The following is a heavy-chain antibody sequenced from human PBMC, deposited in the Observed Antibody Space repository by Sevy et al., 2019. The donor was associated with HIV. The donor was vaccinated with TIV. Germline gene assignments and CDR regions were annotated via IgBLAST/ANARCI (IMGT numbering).Heavy chain of an antibody. V-gene: IGHV1-2*02. CDR3: ARESYDFWTGPVDYDYGMDV. Sequence: ASVKVSCKASGYSFSDSGYYVHWVRQAPGQGLEWMGWINPKSGATKYAQKFQGRVTMTRDTSVSTANMELTRLTSEDMAVYYCARESYDFWTGPVDYDYGMDVWGQGTTVTVSS. CDR2: INPKSGAT. J-gene: IGHJ6*02. D-gene: IGHD3-3*01. CDR1: GYSFSDSGYY.